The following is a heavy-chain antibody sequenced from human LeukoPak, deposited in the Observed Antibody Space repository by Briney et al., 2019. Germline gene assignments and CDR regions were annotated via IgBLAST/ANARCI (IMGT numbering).Heavy chain of an antibody. Sequence: SETLSLTCTVSGGSISTYYWSWIRQPPGKGLEWIGYIHYSGSTNYNPSLKSRVTISVDTSKNQFSLKLSSVTAADTAVYYCARGGLPIFYYYMDVWGKGTTVTVSS. CDR3: ARGGLPIFYYYMDV. D-gene: IGHD3-3*02. J-gene: IGHJ6*03. CDR2: IHYSGST. V-gene: IGHV4-59*01. CDR1: GGSISTYY.